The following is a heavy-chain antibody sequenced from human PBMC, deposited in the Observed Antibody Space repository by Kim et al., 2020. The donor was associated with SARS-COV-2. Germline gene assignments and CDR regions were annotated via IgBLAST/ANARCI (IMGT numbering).Heavy chain of an antibody. Sequence: GGSLRLSCAASGFTFSDYYMDWVRQAPGKGLEWVGRSRNKANSYTTEYAASVKGRFTIARDDSKNSLYLQMNSLQSEDTAVYYCVRWRSGWGFDYWGQETQVTVSS. D-gene: IGHD6-19*01. CDR2: SRNKANSYTT. CDR1: GFTFSDYY. CDR3: VRWRSGWGFDY. J-gene: IGHJ4*02. V-gene: IGHV3-72*01.